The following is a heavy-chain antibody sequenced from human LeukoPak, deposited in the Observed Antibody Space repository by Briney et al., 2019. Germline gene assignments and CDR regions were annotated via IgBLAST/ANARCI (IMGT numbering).Heavy chain of an antibody. Sequence: GGSLRLSCVTSGFTFSNAWMTWVRQAPGKGLEWVGRIKSKADGGTADHAVPVKGRFNISRDDSKNTLYLQKNSLKTEDTAVYFCTRNYYDRTGSLFYWGQGTLATVSS. V-gene: IGHV3-15*01. D-gene: IGHD3-22*01. CDR1: GFTFSNAW. CDR3: TRNYYDRTGSLFY. J-gene: IGHJ4*02. CDR2: IKSKADGGTA.